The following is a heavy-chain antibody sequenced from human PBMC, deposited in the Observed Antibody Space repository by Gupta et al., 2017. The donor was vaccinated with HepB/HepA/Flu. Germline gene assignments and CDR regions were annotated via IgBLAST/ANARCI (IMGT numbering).Heavy chain of an antibody. J-gene: IGHJ4*02. CDR3: AGGGGIALEFDY. Sequence: QVQLVQSGAEVKKPGASVKVSCKASGYSFTGQHIHWVRQAPGQGLEGMEWINPNSVGTNYAQKLQAWVPRSRDTSNSTPNMELRGLKSDATPLYYGAGGGGIALEFDYWGQGTLVTVSS. V-gene: IGHV1-2*04. CDR1: GYSFTGQH. CDR2: INPNSVGT. D-gene: IGHD6-13*01.